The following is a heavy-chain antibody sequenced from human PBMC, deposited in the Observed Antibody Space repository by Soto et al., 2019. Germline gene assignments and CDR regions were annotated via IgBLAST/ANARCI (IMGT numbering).Heavy chain of an antibody. CDR3: ARVCISSSCYGIYHYGMDV. J-gene: IGHJ6*02. D-gene: IGHD2-2*01. CDR2: ISSSSDTT. V-gene: IGHV3-48*02. Sequence: QLVDSGGGWVQPGGSLRLSCAASGFTFSSYSMNWVRQAPGKGLEWISYISSSSDTTYYADSVNGRFTISRDNAKNPLFLQMNSLRDGDTAIYYCARVCISSSCYGIYHYGMDVWGQGTTVTVSS. CDR1: GFTFSSYS.